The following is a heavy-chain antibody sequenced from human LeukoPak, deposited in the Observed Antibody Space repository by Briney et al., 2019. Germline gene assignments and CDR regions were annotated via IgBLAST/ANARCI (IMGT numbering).Heavy chain of an antibody. CDR3: ARHPFSDGFDF. CDR2: IFQTGHS. CDR1: SGSISTFY. V-gene: IGHV4-59*08. J-gene: IGHJ3*01. Sequence: SETLSLTCTVSSGSISTFYWRWLRQPPGKGLEWIGYIFQTGHSNYNPSLKGRVTISVDTSKNQLSLKLYSVTVADAAIYYCARHPFSDGFDFWGQGTMVTVSS.